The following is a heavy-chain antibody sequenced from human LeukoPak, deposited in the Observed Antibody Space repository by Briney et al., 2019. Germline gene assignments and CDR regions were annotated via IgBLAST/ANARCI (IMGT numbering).Heavy chain of an antibody. CDR1: GVSISSYY. V-gene: IGHV4-59*01. J-gene: IGHJ4*02. D-gene: IGHD6-19*01. Sequence: PSETLTLTCTVSGVSISSYYWSWLRQPPGKGLEWLGYIYYSGSTNYNPSLKSRVTISVDTSKNQFSLKLSSVTAGDTAVYYCARGTGQWLVFDYWGQGTLVTVSS. CDR3: ARGTGQWLVFDY. CDR2: IYYSGST.